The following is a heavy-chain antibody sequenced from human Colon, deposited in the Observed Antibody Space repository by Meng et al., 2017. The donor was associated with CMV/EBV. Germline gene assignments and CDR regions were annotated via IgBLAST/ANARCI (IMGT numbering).Heavy chain of an antibody. V-gene: IGHV3-21*06. Sequence: FSLYSYSMFWVRQAPGKGLEWVSGISGSSEYIFFADSLKGRSAISRDNAENSLFLHMSSLSAEDTAVYYCARALYDSLTGYSRYFDLWGRGTLVTVSS. D-gene: IGHD3-9*01. CDR3: ARALYDSLTGYSRYFDL. CDR2: ISGSSEYI. J-gene: IGHJ2*01. CDR1: FSLYSYS.